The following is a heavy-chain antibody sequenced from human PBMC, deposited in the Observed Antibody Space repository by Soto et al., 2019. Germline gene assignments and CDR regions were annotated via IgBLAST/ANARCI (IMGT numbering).Heavy chain of an antibody. CDR3: AASIFYYGMDV. Sequence: GESLKISCEGSGYTFTNYWIGWVRQMPGKGPEWMGIIYPGDSDTKYNPSFQGQVTISADKSITTTYLQWSSLKASDTAIYYCAASIFYYGMDVWGQVTTVTVSS. J-gene: IGHJ6*02. CDR2: IYPGDSDT. CDR1: GYTFTNYW. V-gene: IGHV5-51*01.